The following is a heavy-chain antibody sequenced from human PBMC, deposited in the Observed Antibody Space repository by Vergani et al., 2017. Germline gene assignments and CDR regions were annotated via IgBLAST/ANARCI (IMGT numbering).Heavy chain of an antibody. Sequence: EVQLVESGGGLIQPGGSLRLSCAASGFTVSSNYMSWVRQAPGKGLEWVSSISSSSSYIYYADSVKGRFTISRDNAKNSLYLQMNSLRAEDTAVYYCASLTTVVTPGLDYWGQGTLVTVSS. V-gene: IGHV3-21*01. D-gene: IGHD4-23*01. CDR3: ASLTTVVTPGLDY. J-gene: IGHJ4*02. CDR1: GFTVSSNY. CDR2: ISSSSSYI.